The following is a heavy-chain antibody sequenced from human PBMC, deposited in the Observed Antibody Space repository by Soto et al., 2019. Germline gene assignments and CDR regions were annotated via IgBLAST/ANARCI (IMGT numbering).Heavy chain of an antibody. Sequence: EVQLLESGGGLVQPGGSLRLSCAASGFTFSSYAMSWVRQAPGKGLEWVSAISGSGGSTYYADSVNGRFTISRDNSNNTLYLQMNSMRAEDTAVYYCAKDQRGYSYGYLDYWGQGTLVTVSS. CDR1: GFTFSSYA. CDR3: AKDQRGYSYGYLDY. D-gene: IGHD5-18*01. CDR2: ISGSGGST. J-gene: IGHJ4*02. V-gene: IGHV3-23*01.